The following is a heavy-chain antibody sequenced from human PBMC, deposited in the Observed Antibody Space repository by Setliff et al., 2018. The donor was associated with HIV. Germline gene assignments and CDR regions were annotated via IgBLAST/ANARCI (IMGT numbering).Heavy chain of an antibody. V-gene: IGHV7-4-1*02. CDR1: GYTFTSYG. Sequence: GASVKVSCKASGYTFTSYGINWVRQAPGQGLEWMGWISSYNGNPTYAQDFTGRFVFSLDTPVSTAYLQISSLKAEDIAVYYCARDGYYYDSSGHLAYYFDYWGQGTLVTVSS. D-gene: IGHD3-22*01. CDR2: ISSYNGNP. CDR3: ARDGYYYDSSGHLAYYFDY. J-gene: IGHJ4*02.